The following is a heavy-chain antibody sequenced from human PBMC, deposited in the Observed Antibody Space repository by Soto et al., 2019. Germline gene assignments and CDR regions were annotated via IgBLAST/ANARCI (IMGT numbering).Heavy chain of an antibody. CDR3: GRGGKHSVVVTAIEDWFDY. Sequence: QVQLQQWGAGLLKPSETLSLTCAVYGGSFSGYYWSWIRQPPGKGLEWIGEINHSGSTNYNPSLKSRVTISVDTSKNQFSLKLSSVTAAETAVYYCGRGGKHSVVVTAIEDWFDYWGQGTLVTVSS. J-gene: IGHJ4*02. CDR1: GGSFSGYY. V-gene: IGHV4-34*01. CDR2: INHSGST. D-gene: IGHD2-21*02.